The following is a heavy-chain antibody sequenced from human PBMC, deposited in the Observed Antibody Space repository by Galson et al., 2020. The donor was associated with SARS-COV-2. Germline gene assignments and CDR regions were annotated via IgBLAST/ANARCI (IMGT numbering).Heavy chain of an antibody. D-gene: IGHD3-3*01. CDR2: ISYDGSNK. V-gene: IGHV3-30*18. CDR1: GFTFSSYG. CDR3: AKDNVYYDFCSGYSQSSDIYYYYYYMDV. J-gene: IGHJ6*03. Sequence: GGSLRLSCAASGFTFSSYGMHWVRQAPGKGLEWVAVISYDGSNKYYADSVKGRFTISRDNSKNTLYLQMNSLRAEDTAVYYCAKDNVYYDFCSGYSQSSDIYYYYYYMDVWGKGTTVTVSS.